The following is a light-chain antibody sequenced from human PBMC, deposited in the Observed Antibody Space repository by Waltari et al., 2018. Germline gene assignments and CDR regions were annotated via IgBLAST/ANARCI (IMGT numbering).Light chain of an antibody. CDR1: SSDVGGYKY. V-gene: IGLV2-11*01. Sequence: QSALTQPRSVSGSPGQSVTISCTGTSSDVGGYKYVSWYQQHPGKAPKLMIYEVNKRPSGGPVRFSDSKSGNTASLTISGLQAEDEADYYCCSYAGSNTLYVFGTGTKVTVL. CDR2: EVN. J-gene: IGLJ1*01. CDR3: CSYAGSNTLYV.